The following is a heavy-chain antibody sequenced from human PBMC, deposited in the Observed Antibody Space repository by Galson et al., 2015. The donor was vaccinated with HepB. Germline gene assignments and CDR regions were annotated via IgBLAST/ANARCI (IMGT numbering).Heavy chain of an antibody. Sequence: SVKVSCKASGGTFNTYAISWVRQAPGQGLEWLGGIIPIFGTPDYAQKFQGRVTITADESTRTAHMQFSSLRSEDTAVYYCATAPGSAAPGYYGMAVWGQGTTVIVSS. CDR3: ATAPGSAAPGYYGMAV. CDR1: GGTFNTYA. CDR2: IIPIFGTP. D-gene: IGHD1-26*01. J-gene: IGHJ6*02. V-gene: IGHV1-69*13.